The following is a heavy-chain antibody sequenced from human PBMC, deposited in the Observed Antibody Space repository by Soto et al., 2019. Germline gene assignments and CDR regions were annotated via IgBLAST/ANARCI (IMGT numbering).Heavy chain of an antibody. D-gene: IGHD6-6*01. CDR3: ARHRVWVSVPRPVGMDV. J-gene: IGHJ6*02. CDR2: ISPYTGNT. CDR1: GYTFTSYP. V-gene: IGHV1-18*04. Sequence: QVQLVQSGADVKKPGASVKVSCKASGYTFTSYPISWVRQAPGLGLEWMGWISPYTGNTNYAQEVQGRVSMTTDTSTNTAFLELRSLRSDDTAVYYCARHRVWVSVPRPVGMDVWGQGTTVTVSS.